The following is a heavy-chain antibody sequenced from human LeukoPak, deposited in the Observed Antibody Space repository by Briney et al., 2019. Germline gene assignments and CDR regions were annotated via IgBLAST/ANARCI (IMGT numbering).Heavy chain of an antibody. CDR1: GFTFSSYA. CDR3: ARALGILRYYYGMDV. D-gene: IGHD3-3*02. Sequence: PGGSLRLSCAASGFTFSSYAMSWVRQAPGKGLEWVSAISGSGGSTYYADSVKGRFTISRDNSKNTLYLQMNSLRAEDTAVYYCARALGILRYYYGMDVWGQGTTVTVSS. J-gene: IGHJ6*02. V-gene: IGHV3-23*01. CDR2: ISGSGGST.